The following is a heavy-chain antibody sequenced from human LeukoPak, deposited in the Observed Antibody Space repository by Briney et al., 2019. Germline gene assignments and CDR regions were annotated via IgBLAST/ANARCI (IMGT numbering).Heavy chain of an antibody. CDR1: GGTFSSYA. D-gene: IGHD3-10*01. J-gene: IGHJ6*03. Sequence: GASVKVSCKASGGTFSSYAISWVRQAPGQGLEWMGGIIPIFGTANYAQKFQGRVTITADESTSTAYMERSSLRSEDTAVYYCARTTYYYGSDYYYMDVWGKGTTVTISS. V-gene: IGHV1-69*13. CDR2: IIPIFGTA. CDR3: ARTTYYYGSDYYYMDV.